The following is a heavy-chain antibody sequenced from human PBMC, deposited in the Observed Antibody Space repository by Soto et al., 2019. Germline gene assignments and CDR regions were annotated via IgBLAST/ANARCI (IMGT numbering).Heavy chain of an antibody. CDR2: IKQDGSEK. Sequence: GGSLRLSCAASGFTFSSYWMSWVRQAPGKGLEWVANIKQDGSEKYYVDSVKGRFTISRDNAKNSLYLQMNSLRAEDTAVYYWARAHDGMVRLWLREMNWFDPWGQGTLVTVSS. D-gene: IGHD5-18*01. CDR3: ARAHDGMVRLWLREMNWFDP. V-gene: IGHV3-7*01. J-gene: IGHJ5*02. CDR1: GFTFSSYW.